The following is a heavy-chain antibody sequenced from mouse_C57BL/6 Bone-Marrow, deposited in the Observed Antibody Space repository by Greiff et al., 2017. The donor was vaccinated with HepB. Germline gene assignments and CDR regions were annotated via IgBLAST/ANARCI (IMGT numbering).Heavy chain of an antibody. D-gene: IGHD4-1*01. CDR2: IDPSDSYT. V-gene: IGHV1-69*01. Sequence: VQLQQPGAELVMPGASVKLSCKASGYTFTSYWMHWVKQRPGQGLEWIGEIDPSDSYTNYNQKFKGKSTLTVDKSSSTAYMQLSSLTSEDSAVYYCARNWEYYFDYWGQGTTLTVSS. CDR1: GYTFTSYW. CDR3: ARNWEYYFDY. J-gene: IGHJ2*01.